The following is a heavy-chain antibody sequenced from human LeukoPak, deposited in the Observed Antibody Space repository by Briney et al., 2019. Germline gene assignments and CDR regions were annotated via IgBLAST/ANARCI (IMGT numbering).Heavy chain of an antibody. CDR3: AKGVLPTGFDY. J-gene: IGHJ4*02. D-gene: IGHD3-10*01. V-gene: IGHV3-23*01. Sequence: GGSLRLSCAASGFTLSSYAMGWVRQAPGKGLEWVSAISDTGNTYHADSVKGRFAISRDSSKNTLFLQMNSLRAEDTAIYYCAKGVLPTGFDYWGQGTLVTVSS. CDR2: ISDTGNT. CDR1: GFTLSSYA.